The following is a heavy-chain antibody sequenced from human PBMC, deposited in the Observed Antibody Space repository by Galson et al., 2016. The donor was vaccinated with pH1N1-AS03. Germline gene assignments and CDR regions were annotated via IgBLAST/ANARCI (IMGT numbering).Heavy chain of an antibody. V-gene: IGHV4-4*07. CDR1: GGSISRYY. J-gene: IGHJ4*02. CDR3: ARDWSVNLHFDY. CDR2: IYSSGST. Sequence: LSLTCTVSGGSISRYYWSWIRQPAGKGLEWIGRIYSSGSTDYNPSLKSRVTMSVDTSKNQFSLKLTSVAAADTAVYYCARDWSVNLHFDYWGQGTLVTVSS.